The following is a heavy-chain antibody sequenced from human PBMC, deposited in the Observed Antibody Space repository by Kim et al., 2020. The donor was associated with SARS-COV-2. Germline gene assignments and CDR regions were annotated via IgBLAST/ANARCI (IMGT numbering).Heavy chain of an antibody. D-gene: IGHD1-1*01. CDR2: IDPSDSYT. J-gene: IGHJ4*02. CDR1: GYTFTNYW. CDR3: ARRERFSNSYYLDL. Sequence: GESLKISCQGSGYTFTNYWISWVRQKPGKGLEWMGRIDPSDSYTFYSPSFQGHVTIAVDKSVKTASLQWNSLKASDTAVYYCARRERFSNSYYLDLWGQGTQVIVSS. V-gene: IGHV5-10-1*01.